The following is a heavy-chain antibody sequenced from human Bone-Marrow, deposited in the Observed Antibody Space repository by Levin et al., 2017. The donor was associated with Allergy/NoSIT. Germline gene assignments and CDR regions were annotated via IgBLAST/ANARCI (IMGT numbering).Heavy chain of an antibody. V-gene: IGHV4-61*02. D-gene: IGHD5-24*01. J-gene: IGHJ4*02. CDR3: AREGYRGYNFDFFDY. Sequence: SQTLSLTCSVSGDSISSSTYYWAWLRQPAGKGLEWIGRIYINGRTDYNPSLKSRVTISADTSKDQLSLKVTAVTAADAAIYFCAREGYRGYNFDFFDYWGQGILVTVSS. CDR1: GDSISSSTYY. CDR2: IYINGRT.